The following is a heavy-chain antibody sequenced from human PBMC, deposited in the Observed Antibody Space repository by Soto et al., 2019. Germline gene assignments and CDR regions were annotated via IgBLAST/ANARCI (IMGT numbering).Heavy chain of an antibody. V-gene: IGHV3-49*03. CDR3: TKYTYTSRYAYYGMDV. CDR2: IRSKAYGGTT. Sequence: GGSLRLSCTTSGFTFGDYAMSWSRQAPGKWLEWVGVIRSKAYGGTTDYAASVKGRFTISRDDSKSIAYLQMNSLKSEDTGVYYCTKYTYTSRYAYYGMDVWGHGXTVTVYS. J-gene: IGHJ6*02. D-gene: IGHD6-13*01. CDR1: GFTFGDYA.